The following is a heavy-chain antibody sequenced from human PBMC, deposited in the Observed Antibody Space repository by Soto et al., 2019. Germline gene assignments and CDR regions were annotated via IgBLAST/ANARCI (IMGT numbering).Heavy chain of an antibody. Sequence: SETLSLTCTVSGGSISSYYWSWIRQPPGKGLEWIGYIYYSGSTNYNPSLKSRVTISVDTSKNQFSLKLSSVTAADTAVYYCARSRYDYGDYLLWGQGTLVTVSS. CDR2: IYYSGST. CDR1: GGSISSYY. CDR3: ARSRYDYGDYLL. J-gene: IGHJ4*02. V-gene: IGHV4-59*08. D-gene: IGHD4-17*01.